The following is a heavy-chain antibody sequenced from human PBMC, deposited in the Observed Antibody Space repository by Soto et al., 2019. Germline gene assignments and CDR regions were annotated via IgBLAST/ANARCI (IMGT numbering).Heavy chain of an antibody. D-gene: IGHD2-21*02. J-gene: IGHJ4*02. CDR1: GFTFSSYG. CDR2: ISYDGSNK. V-gene: IGHV3-30*18. Sequence: AGSLRLSCAASGFTFSSYGMHWVRQAPGKGLEWVAVISYDGSNKYYADSVKGRFTISRDNSKNTLYLQMNSLRAEDTAVYYCAKERTYCGGDCYLGALDYWGQGTLVTVS. CDR3: AKERTYCGGDCYLGALDY.